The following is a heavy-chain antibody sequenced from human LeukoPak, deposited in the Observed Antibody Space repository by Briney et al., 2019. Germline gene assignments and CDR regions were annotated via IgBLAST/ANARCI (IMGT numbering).Heavy chain of an antibody. V-gene: IGHV3-48*01. Sequence: GSLRLSCAASGFTFSSYSMNWVRQAPGKGLEWVSYISSSSSTIYYADSVKGRFTISRDNAKNSLYLQMNSLRAEDTAVYYCARDAGSSGVDYWGQGTLVTVSS. J-gene: IGHJ4*02. CDR3: ARDAGSSGVDY. CDR2: ISSSSSTI. D-gene: IGHD6-6*01. CDR1: GFTFSSYS.